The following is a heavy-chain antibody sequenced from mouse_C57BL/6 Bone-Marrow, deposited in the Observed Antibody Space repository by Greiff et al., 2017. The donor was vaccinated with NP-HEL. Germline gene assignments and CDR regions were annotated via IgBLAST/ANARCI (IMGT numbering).Heavy chain of an antibody. CDR3: ARGGKSLYAMDY. Sequence: QVQLQQSGAELVRPGASVKLSCKASGYTFTDYYINWVKQRPGQGLEWIARIYPGSGNTYYNEKFKGKATLTAEKSSSTAYMQLSSLTSEDSAVYFCARGGKSLYAMDYWGQGTSVTVSS. CDR1: GYTFTDYY. V-gene: IGHV1-76*01. J-gene: IGHJ4*01. CDR2: IYPGSGNT.